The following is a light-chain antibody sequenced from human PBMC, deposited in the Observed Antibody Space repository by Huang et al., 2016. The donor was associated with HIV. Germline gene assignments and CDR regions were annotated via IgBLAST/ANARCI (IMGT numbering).Light chain of an antibody. CDR2: AAS. V-gene: IGKV1-39*01. CDR3: QQSYSTPT. CDR1: QSVSIY. J-gene: IGKJ2*01. Sequence: DIQMTQSPSSLSSSVGDRVTLTCRASQSVSIYLNWYQQKPGQAPKLLIYAASSLQSGVPSRFSGSGSGTDFTLTISRLQPEDFATYYCQQSYSTPTFGQGTKLELK.